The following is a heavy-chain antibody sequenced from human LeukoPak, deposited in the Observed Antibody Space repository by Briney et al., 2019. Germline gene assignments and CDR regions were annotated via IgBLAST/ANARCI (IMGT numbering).Heavy chain of an antibody. CDR1: GYTFTSYD. CDR3: ARQGSGSYSFDY. CDR2: INPNSGGT. D-gene: IGHD3-10*01. V-gene: IGHV1-2*02. Sequence: ASVKVSCKASGYTFTSYDINWVRQATGQGLEWMGWINPNSGGTNYAQKFQGRVTMTRDTSISTAYMELSRLRSDDTAVYYCARQGSGSYSFDYWGQGTLVTVSS. J-gene: IGHJ4*02.